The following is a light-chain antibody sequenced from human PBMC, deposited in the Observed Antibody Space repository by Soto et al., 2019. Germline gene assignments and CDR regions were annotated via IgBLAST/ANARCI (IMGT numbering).Light chain of an antibody. Sequence: EIVLTQSPGTLSLSPGERATLSCRASQSVSSSFLAWYQQKTGQAPRLLIYCASNRATGIPDRFSGSGSGTDFTLTISRLEPEDFAVYYCQQYVTSPWAFGQGTKVAIE. CDR1: QSVSSSF. CDR2: CAS. J-gene: IGKJ1*01. V-gene: IGKV3-20*01. CDR3: QQYVTSPWA.